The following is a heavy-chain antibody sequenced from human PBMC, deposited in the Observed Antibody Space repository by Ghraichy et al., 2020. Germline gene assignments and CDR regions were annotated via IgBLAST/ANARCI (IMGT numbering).Heavy chain of an antibody. J-gene: IGHJ6*02. CDR2: IYHTGTT. D-gene: IGHD4-17*01. Sequence: SETLSLTCTVSGDSISPYYWSWIRQSPGKGLEWIGRIYHTGTTTYNLSLSSRVTMSVDTAKSQLSLRLTSVTAADTAVYYCVRLGAREVYDYYGLDVWGQGTTVTVSS. CDR3: VRLGAREVYDYYGLDV. V-gene: IGHV4-4*07. CDR1: GDSISPYY.